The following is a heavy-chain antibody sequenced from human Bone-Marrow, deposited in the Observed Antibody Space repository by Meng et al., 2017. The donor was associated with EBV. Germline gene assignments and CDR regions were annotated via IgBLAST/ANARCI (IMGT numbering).Heavy chain of an antibody. D-gene: IGHD1-26*01. CDR3: AKGELGP. Sequence: DVRVWDHGRRFVLPRRSARLSCPRVGSTFSSHALNCVRQSPGMGLEWFSGISGSGGSTYYADSVKGRFTISRDNSKNTLYLQMNSLRAEDTAVYYCAKGELGPWGQGTLVTVSS. J-gene: IGHJ5*02. CDR1: GSTFSSHA. V-gene: IGHV3-23*01. CDR2: ISGSGGST.